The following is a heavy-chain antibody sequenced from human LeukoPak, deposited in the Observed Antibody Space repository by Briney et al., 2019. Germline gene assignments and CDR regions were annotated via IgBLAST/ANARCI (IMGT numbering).Heavy chain of an antibody. D-gene: IGHD2-15*01. CDR3: AAQPCSVGRCYLDY. Sequence: GGSLRLSCAASGVTFSSLAMHWVRQAPGKGLKWVAVISHHGSDQYYADSVKGRFTISRDNSKNTLYLQMNSLGAEDTAVYYCAAQPCSVGRCYLDYWGQGTLVTVSS. CDR2: ISHHGSDQ. CDR1: GVTFSSLA. J-gene: IGHJ4*02. V-gene: IGHV3-30*04.